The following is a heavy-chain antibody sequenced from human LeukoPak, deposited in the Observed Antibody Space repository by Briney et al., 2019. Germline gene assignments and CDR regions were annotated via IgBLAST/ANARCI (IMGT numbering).Heavy chain of an antibody. J-gene: IGHJ4*02. CDR2: IIPIFGTA. D-gene: IGHD2-15*01. V-gene: IGHV1-69*05. CDR1: GGTFTSYA. CDR3: ARGGSSDVTLGDYFDY. Sequence: SLKVSCKASGGTFTSYAISWVRQAPGHGLEWMGRIIPIFGTANYAQKFQGRVIITTDESTSTAYMELSSLSSEATAVYYCARGGSSDVTLGDYFDYWGQGTLVTVSS.